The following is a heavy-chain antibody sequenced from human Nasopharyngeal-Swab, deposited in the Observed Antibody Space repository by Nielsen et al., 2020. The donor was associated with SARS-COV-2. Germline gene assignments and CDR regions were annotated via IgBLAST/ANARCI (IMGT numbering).Heavy chain of an antibody. V-gene: IGHV3-48*01. Sequence: GESLKISCAASGFSFSSYSMNWVRQAPGKGLEWVSYIPSSSGNPIYYADSVKGRFTISRDNAKNSLYLQMNSLRAEDTAVYYCAKPRYDYVWGSFPDYWGQGTLVTVSS. CDR1: GFSFSSYS. CDR3: AKPRYDYVWGSFPDY. D-gene: IGHD3-16*01. CDR2: IPSSSGNPI. J-gene: IGHJ4*02.